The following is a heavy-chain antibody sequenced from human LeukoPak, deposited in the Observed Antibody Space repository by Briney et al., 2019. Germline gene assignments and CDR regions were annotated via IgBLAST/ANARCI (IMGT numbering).Heavy chain of an antibody. D-gene: IGHD3-16*01. V-gene: IGHV4-59*01. CDR3: ARETSQKGAHYMDV. Sequence: SETLSLTCTVSGGSISSYYWSWIRQPPGKGLEWIGYIYYSGSTNYNPSLKSRVTISVDTSKKQFSLKLTSVTVADTAVYYCARETSQKGAHYMDVWGKGTTVTVSS. J-gene: IGHJ6*03. CDR2: IYYSGST. CDR1: GGSISSYY.